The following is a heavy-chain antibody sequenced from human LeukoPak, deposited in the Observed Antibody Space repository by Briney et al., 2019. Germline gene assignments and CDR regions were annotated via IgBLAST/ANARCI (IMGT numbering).Heavy chain of an antibody. D-gene: IGHD3-22*01. J-gene: IGHJ5*02. V-gene: IGHV4-38-2*02. CDR1: GYSISSGYY. CDR3: ARGLYYYDSSGYRNWFDP. CDR2: IYHSGST. Sequence: SETLSLTCTVSGYSISSGYYWGWIRQPPGKGLEWIGSIYHSGSTYYNPSLKSQVTISVDTSKNQFSLKLSSVTAADTAVYYCARGLYYYDSSGYRNWFDPWGQGTLVTVSS.